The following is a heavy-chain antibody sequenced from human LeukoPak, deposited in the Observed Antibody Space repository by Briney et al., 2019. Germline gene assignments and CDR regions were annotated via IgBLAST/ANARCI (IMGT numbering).Heavy chain of an antibody. CDR2: IYYSGST. CDR1: GGSISISSDY. D-gene: IGHD3-22*01. V-gene: IGHV4-39*01. Sequence: PSETLSLTCTVSGGSISISSDYWGWIRQPPGKGLEWIGSIYYSGSTNYNPSLKSRVTMSVDTSKNQFSLKLSSVTAADTAVYYCARHYDSSGYYYYYYYGMDVWGQGTTVTVSS. CDR3: ARHYDSSGYYYYYYYGMDV. J-gene: IGHJ6*02.